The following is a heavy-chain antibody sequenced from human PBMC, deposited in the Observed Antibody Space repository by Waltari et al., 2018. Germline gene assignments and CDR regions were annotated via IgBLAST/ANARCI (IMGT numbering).Heavy chain of an antibody. V-gene: IGHV3-43*01. J-gene: IGHJ4*02. CDR2: ITWDGADT. Sequence: EVQLVESGGVVVQPGGSLRLSCAASGFTFVDFTMHWVRQAPGKGLEWVSLITWDGADTSYADTVKGRFIISRDNSRNTLYLQMNSLRADDTAVYYCARDGLGGRWAEDYFDYWGQGTLVTVSS. CDR1: GFTFVDFT. D-gene: IGHD3-16*01. CDR3: ARDGLGGRWAEDYFDY.